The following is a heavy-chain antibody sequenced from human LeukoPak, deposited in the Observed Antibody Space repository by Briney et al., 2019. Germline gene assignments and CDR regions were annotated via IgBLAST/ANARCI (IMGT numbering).Heavy chain of an antibody. CDR1: GFTFGDYA. J-gene: IGHJ4*02. CDR2: IRRKDHGGTP. Sequence: GGSLRLSCTTSGFTFGDYAMSWVRQAPGKGLEWVGFIRRKDHGGTPEHAASVKGRFTISRDDSKIIAYLQMNSLKTEDTAVYFCARDSNFELDYWGQGTQVTVSS. CDR3: ARDSNFELDY. D-gene: IGHD3-9*01. V-gene: IGHV3-49*04.